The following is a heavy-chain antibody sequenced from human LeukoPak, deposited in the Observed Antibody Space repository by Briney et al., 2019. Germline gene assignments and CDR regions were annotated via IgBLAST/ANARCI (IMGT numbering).Heavy chain of an antibody. V-gene: IGHV1-69*02. Sequence: ASVKVSCKASGGTFSSYTISWVRQAPGQGLEWMGRIIPILGIANYAQKFQGRATITADKSTSTAYMELSSLRSEDTAVYYCARPRRGGSYYGYFDYWGQGTLVTVSS. CDR3: ARPRRGGSYYGYFDY. CDR2: IIPILGIA. CDR1: GGTFSSYT. D-gene: IGHD1-26*01. J-gene: IGHJ4*02.